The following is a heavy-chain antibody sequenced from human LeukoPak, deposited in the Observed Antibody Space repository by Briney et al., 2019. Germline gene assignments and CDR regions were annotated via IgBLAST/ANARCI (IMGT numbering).Heavy chain of an antibody. V-gene: IGHV4-4*07. CDR3: ASQSSLGYIGWFDP. CDR2: IYTSGSA. Sequence: NPSETLSLTCSVSGGSISSYYWSWIRQPAGKGLEWIGRIYTSGSANYNPSLKSRVTMSLDTSKNQFSLKLSSVTAADTAVYYCASQSSLGYIGWFDPWGQGTLVTVSS. J-gene: IGHJ5*02. CDR1: GGSISSYY. D-gene: IGHD5-12*01.